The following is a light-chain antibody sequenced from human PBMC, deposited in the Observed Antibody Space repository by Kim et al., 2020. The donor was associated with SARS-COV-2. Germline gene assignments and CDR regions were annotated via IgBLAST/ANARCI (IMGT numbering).Light chain of an antibody. CDR2: GKN. Sequence: SSELTQDPAVSVALGQTVRITCQGDSLRSYYASWYQQRPGQAPRLVIYGKNSRPSGIPDRFSGSTSGNTAVLTITGAQAEDEADYYCNSRDSSDNHRDVFGAGTKVTVL. CDR3: NSRDSSDNHRDV. V-gene: IGLV3-19*01. J-gene: IGLJ1*01. CDR1: SLRSYY.